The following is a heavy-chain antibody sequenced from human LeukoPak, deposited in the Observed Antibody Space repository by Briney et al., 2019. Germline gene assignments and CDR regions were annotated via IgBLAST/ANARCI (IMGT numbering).Heavy chain of an antibody. D-gene: IGHD6-13*01. CDR2: VSGSGGNT. V-gene: IGHV3-23*01. CDR1: GFTFSDYY. CDR3: AKPIAADRSDP. Sequence: PGGSLRLSCAASGFTFSDYYMSWIRQAPGKGLEWVSTVSGSGGNTYYTDSVKGRFTISRDNSKNTLSLQMNSLRAEDTAVYYCAKPIAADRSDPWGQGTLVTVSS. J-gene: IGHJ5*02.